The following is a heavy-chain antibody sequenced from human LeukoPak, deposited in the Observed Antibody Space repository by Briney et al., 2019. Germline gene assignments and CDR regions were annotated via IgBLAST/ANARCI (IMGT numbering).Heavy chain of an antibody. CDR3: ASQVYDFDAFDI. V-gene: IGHV3-33*01. CDR2: IWYDGSNK. CDR1: GFTFSSYG. D-gene: IGHD3-3*01. J-gene: IGHJ3*02. Sequence: GGSLRLSCAASGFTFSSYGMHWVRQAPGKGLEGVAVIWYDGSNKYYADSVKGRFTISRDNSKNTLYLQMNSLRAEDTAVYYCASQVYDFDAFDIWGQGTMVTVSS.